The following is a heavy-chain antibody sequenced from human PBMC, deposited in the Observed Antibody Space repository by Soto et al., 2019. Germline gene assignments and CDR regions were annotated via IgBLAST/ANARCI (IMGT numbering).Heavy chain of an antibody. CDR1: GYAFTGYY. D-gene: IGHD6-19*01. CDR2: INPNSGGT. CDR3: ARARSSGWYRGAFDI. V-gene: IGHV1-2*04. Sequence: ASVKVSCKAAGYAFTGYYMHWVRQAPRQGLEWMGWINPNSGGTNYAQKFQGWVTMTRDTSISTAYMELSRLRSDDTAVYYCARARSSGWYRGAFDIWGQGTMVTVSS. J-gene: IGHJ3*02.